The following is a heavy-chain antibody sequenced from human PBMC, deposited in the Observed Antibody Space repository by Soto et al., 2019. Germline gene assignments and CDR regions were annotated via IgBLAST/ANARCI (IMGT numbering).Heavy chain of an antibody. CDR2: ISYDGSKK. V-gene: IGHV3-30*18. CDR1: GFTFSSYG. D-gene: IGHD3-10*01. J-gene: IGHJ6*02. CDR3: AKDGRSLWLRIALDV. Sequence: QVQLVESGGGVVQPGRSLRLSCAASGFTFSSYGMHWVRQAPGKGLEWVAVISYDGSKKYYADSVKGRFTISRDNSKNTLYLQMNSLRAEDTAVYYCAKDGRSLWLRIALDVWGQGTTVTVSS.